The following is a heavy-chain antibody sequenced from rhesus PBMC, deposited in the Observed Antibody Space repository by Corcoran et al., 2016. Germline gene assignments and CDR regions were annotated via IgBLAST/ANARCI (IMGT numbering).Heavy chain of an antibody. CDR3: ARGPYSSYDV. J-gene: IGHJ5-1*01. D-gene: IGHD6-13*01. CDR1: GYSISSGYC. CDR2: IYGGSGST. V-gene: IGHV4-127*01. Sequence: QVQLQESGPGLVKPSETLSLTCAVSGYSISSGYCGGWIRQPPGKGLEWIGQIYGGSGSTYYNPSLKSRVTVSKDTSKNQFSLKLSSVTAADTAVYYCARGPYSSYDVWGPGVLVTVSS.